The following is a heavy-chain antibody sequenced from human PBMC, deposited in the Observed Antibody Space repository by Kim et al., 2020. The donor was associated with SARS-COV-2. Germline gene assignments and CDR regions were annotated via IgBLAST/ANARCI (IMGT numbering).Heavy chain of an antibody. CDR3: TRFGSGYDLADYYGMDV. D-gene: IGHD5-12*01. J-gene: IGHJ6*02. V-gene: IGHV3-49*02. Sequence: VKGRFTISRDDSKSIAYLQMNSLKTEDTAVYYCTRFGSGYDLADYYGMDVWGQGTTVTVSS.